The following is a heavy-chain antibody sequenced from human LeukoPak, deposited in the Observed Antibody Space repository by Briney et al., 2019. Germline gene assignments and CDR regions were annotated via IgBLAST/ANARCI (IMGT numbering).Heavy chain of an antibody. J-gene: IGHJ4*02. CDR1: GGTFSSYA. CDR3: ARDRVAGSTYAEGNYFDY. V-gene: IGHV1-69*05. CDR2: IIPIFGTA. D-gene: IGHD6-19*01. Sequence: SVKVCCKASGGTFSSYAIIWVRQAPGQGLEWMGRIIPIFGTANYAQKFQGRVTITTDESTSTAYTELSSLRSDDTAVYYCARDRVAGSTYAEGNYFDYWGQGTLVTVSS.